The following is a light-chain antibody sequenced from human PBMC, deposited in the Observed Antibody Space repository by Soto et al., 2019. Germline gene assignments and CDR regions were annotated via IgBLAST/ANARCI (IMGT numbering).Light chain of an antibody. CDR2: AAS. V-gene: IGKV1-9*01. CDR1: QDISGY. Sequence: DIQLTQSPSFLSASVGDRVTITCRASQDISGYLAWFQQQPGKAPKLLIYAASTLQSGVPSRFSGSGSGTEFTLTISSLQPEDFATYYCQQLNTYPPTFGLGTKLDIK. CDR3: QQLNTYPPT. J-gene: IGKJ2*01.